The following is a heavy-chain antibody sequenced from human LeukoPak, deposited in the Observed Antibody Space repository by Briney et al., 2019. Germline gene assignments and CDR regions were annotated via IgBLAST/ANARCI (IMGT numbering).Heavy chain of an antibody. CDR1: GGSISSYY. V-gene: IGHV4-4*07. CDR3: ARGGTTGGSSVWFDP. D-gene: IGHD3-16*01. CDR2: IYTSGST. J-gene: IGHJ5*02. Sequence: ETLXLTCTVSGGSISSYYWSWIRQPAGKGLEWIGRIYTSGSTNYNPSLKSRVTMSVDTSKNQFSLKLSSVAAADTAVYYCARGGTTGGSSVWFDPWGQGTLVTVSS.